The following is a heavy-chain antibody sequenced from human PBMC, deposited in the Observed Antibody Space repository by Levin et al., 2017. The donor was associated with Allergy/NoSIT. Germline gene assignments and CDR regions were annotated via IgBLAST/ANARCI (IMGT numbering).Heavy chain of an antibody. J-gene: IGHJ6*02. CDR3: ARTYDYGSWLLPYGMDI. D-gene: IGHD3-10*01. CDR1: GYNFYSFG. CDR2: ISVHNGNT. V-gene: IGHV1-18*01. Sequence: GESLKISCRTSGYNFYSFGISWVRQAPGQGLEGMGRISVHNGNTNYAQRFQGRIHVTIEKVTHTAYLELSSLRPDDTAVYFCARTYDYGSWLLPYGMDIWGQGTTVTVSS.